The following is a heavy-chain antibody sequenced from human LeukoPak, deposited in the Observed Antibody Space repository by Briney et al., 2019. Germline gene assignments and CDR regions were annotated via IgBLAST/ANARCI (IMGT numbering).Heavy chain of an antibody. Sequence: PGGSLRLSCAVSGLTFRSYWMSWVRQAPGKGLEWVANINQEGSEKYFVDSVKGRFTISRDNAKNSLHLQMNTLRAEETAVYYCARERDGRFFDYWGQGTLVTVSS. CDR2: INQEGSEK. V-gene: IGHV3-7*01. D-gene: IGHD5-24*01. CDR3: ARERDGRFFDY. J-gene: IGHJ4*02. CDR1: GLTFRSYW.